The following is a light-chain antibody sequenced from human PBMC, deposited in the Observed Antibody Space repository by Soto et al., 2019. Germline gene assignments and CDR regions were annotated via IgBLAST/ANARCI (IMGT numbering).Light chain of an antibody. CDR1: NSDGGGCNY. CDR3: SSYTSISTLYV. J-gene: IGLJ1*01. CDR2: EVS. V-gene: IGLV2-14*01. Sequence: QSVLTQPASVSGSPGQSITISCTGTNSDGGGCNYVSWYQQHPGKAPELMIYEVSHRPSGVSNRFSGSKSDNTASLTISGLQSEDEADYYCSSYTSISTLYVFGTGTKVTVL.